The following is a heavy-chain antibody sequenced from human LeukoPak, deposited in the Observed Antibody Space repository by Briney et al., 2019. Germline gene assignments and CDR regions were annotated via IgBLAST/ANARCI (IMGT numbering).Heavy chain of an antibody. CDR3: ARDNRYFDPGVYYYNGMDV. D-gene: IGHD3-9*01. V-gene: IGHV4-31*03. Sequence: SETLSLTCTVSGGSISSGGYYWSWIRQHPGKGLEWIGYIYYSGSTYYNPSLKSRVTISVDTSKNQFSLKLSSVTAADTAVYYCARDNRYFDPGVYYYNGMDVWGQGTTVTVSS. CDR1: GGSISSGGYY. CDR2: IYYSGST. J-gene: IGHJ6*02.